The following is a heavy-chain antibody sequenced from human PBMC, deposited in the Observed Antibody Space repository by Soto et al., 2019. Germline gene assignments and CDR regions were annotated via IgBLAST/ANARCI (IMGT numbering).Heavy chain of an antibody. D-gene: IGHD6-19*01. CDR2: ISFDGNNE. V-gene: IGHV3-30-3*01. Sequence: QVQLVESGGGVVQPATSLKLSCAASGFTFSAHSMHWVRQAPGKGLEWVAVISFDGNNEYYADSMKGRFIISRDNSKNTLYLQVNSLRLEDTAVYYCARAMAGTDLESWGQGTLVNVSS. CDR1: GFTFSAHS. CDR3: ARAMAGTDLES. J-gene: IGHJ4*02.